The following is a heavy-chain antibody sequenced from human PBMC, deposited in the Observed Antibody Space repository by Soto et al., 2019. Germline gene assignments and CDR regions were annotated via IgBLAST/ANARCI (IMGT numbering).Heavy chain of an antibody. J-gene: IGHJ4*02. V-gene: IGHV4-59*08. Sequence: QVQLQESGPGLVKPSETLSLTCTVSGGSLTSYYWSWIRQPPGKGLEWIGFVYYTGIARYNPSLISRVTIHVATSKTQFALQLPSLTAADTAIYYCARRIVSTETFDYWGQGPLVTVSS. CDR3: ARRIVSTETFDY. CDR2: VYYTGIA. CDR1: GGSLTSYY. D-gene: IGHD2-15*01.